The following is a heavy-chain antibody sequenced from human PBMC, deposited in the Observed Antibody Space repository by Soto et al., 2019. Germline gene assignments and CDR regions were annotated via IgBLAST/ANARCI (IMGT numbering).Heavy chain of an antibody. Sequence: EVQLVESGGDLVQPGGSLRLSCAASGFTFSGHWMHWVRQGPGKGLEWVSRINTDGGSSAYADSVKGRFTISRDNAKNTLYLQMNGLRAEDTAVYYCAREAGYCSRTSCYRRAFDTWGQGTTVTVSS. CDR2: INTDGGSS. J-gene: IGHJ3*02. CDR1: GFTFSGHW. CDR3: AREAGYCSRTSCYRRAFDT. D-gene: IGHD2-2*01. V-gene: IGHV3-74*03.